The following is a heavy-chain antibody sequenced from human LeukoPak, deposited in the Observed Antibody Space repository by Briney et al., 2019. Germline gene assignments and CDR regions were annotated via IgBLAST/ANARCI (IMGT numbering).Heavy chain of an antibody. CDR3: ARDRMIGQLYYFDY. J-gene: IGHJ4*02. Sequence: SETLSLTCTVSGGSISSGDYYWSWIRQPPGKGLERIGYIYYSGSTYYNPSLKSRVTISVDTSKNQFSLKLSSVTAADTAVYYCARDRMIGQLYYFDYWGQGTLVTVSS. CDR2: IYYSGST. CDR1: GGSISSGDYY. V-gene: IGHV4-30-4*01. D-gene: IGHD3-22*01.